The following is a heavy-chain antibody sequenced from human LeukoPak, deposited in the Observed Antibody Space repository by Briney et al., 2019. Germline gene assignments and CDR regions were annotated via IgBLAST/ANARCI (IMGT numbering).Heavy chain of an antibody. J-gene: IGHJ4*02. D-gene: IGHD3-22*01. Sequence: GESLEISCNGSGYNFTSYWIGWVRQMPGKGLEWMGIIYPGDSDTRYSPSFQGQVTISADKSISTAYLQWSSLKASDTAMYYCARLDDSGGYYSHFDYWAQGTLVTVSS. V-gene: IGHV5-51*01. CDR1: GYNFTSYW. CDR3: ARLDDSGGYYSHFDY. CDR2: IYPGDSDT.